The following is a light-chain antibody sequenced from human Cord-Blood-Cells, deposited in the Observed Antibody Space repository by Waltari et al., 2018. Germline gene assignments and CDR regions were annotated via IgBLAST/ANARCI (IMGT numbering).Light chain of an antibody. J-gene: IGKJ4*01. CDR2: DAS. Sequence: EIVLTQSPATLTLSPGERATLSCRASQCVSSYLAWYQQKPGQAPRLLIYDASNRATGIPARFSGSGSGTDFTLTISSLVPEDFAVYYCQQRSNWPGLTFGGGTKVEIK. CDR3: QQRSNWPGLT. V-gene: IGKV3-11*01. CDR1: QCVSSY.